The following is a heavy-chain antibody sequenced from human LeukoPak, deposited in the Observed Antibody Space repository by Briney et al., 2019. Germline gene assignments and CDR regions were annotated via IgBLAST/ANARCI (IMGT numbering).Heavy chain of an antibody. CDR1: GLTFSSYS. D-gene: IGHD5-24*01. CDR2: ISSSSSYI. CDR3: ARRDGYNAAPRFDY. J-gene: IGHJ4*02. Sequence: PGGSLRLSCAASGLTFSSYSMNWVRQAPGKGLEWVSSISSSSSYIYYADSVKGRFTISRDNAKNSLYLQMNSLRAEDTAVYYCARRDGYNAAPRFDYWGQGTLVTVSS. V-gene: IGHV3-21*01.